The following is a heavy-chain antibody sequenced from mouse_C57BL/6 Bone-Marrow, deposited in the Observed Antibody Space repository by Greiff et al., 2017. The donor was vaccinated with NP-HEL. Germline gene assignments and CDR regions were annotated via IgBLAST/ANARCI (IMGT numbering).Heavy chain of an antibody. CDR2: ILPGSGST. D-gene: IGHD2-3*01. CDR3: ARGMGSLAY. J-gene: IGHJ3*01. V-gene: IGHV1-9*01. CDR1: GYTFTGYW. Sequence: VQVVESGAELMKPGASVKLSCKATGYTFTGYWIEWVKQRPGHGLEWIGEILPGSGSTNYNEKFKGKATFTADTSSNTAYMQLSSLTTEDSAIYYCARGMGSLAYWGQGTLVTVSA.